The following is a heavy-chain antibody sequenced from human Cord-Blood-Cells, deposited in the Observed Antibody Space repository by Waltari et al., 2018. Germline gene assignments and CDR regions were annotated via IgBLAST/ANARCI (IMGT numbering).Heavy chain of an antibody. CDR3: ARGGDIVVVPAAIAYFQH. CDR2: INHSGRP. J-gene: IGHJ1*01. CDR1: GGSFSGYY. D-gene: IGHD2-2*02. Sequence: QVQLQQWGAGLLKPSETLSLTCAVYGGSFSGYYWSWIRQPPGQGLAWIGEINHSGRPNYDPSLKRRVAISVATSKNQFSLNLSSVTAAYTAVYYCARGGDIVVVPAAIAYFQHWGQGTLVTVSS. V-gene: IGHV4-34*01.